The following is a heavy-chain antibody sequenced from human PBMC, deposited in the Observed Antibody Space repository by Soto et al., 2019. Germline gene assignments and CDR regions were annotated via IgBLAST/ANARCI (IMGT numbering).Heavy chain of an antibody. CDR2: ISAYNGNT. Sequence: ASVKVSCKASGYTFTSYGISWVRQAPGQGLEWMGWISAYNGNTNYAQKLQGRVTMTTDTSTSTAYMGLRSLRSDDTAVYYCARRLNSLPLYISCWYHNLHSFDIWGQGTMVTV. CDR3: ARRLNSLPLYISCWYHNLHSFDI. CDR1: GYTFTSYG. V-gene: IGHV1-18*01. D-gene: IGHD6-19*01. J-gene: IGHJ3*02.